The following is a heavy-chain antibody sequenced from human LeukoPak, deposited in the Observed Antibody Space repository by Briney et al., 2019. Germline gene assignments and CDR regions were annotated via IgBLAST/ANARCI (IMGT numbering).Heavy chain of an antibody. CDR1: GFTFSSYA. D-gene: IGHD3-22*01. V-gene: IGHV3-30*01. CDR2: ISYDGSNK. J-gene: IGHJ3*02. CDR3: AGADSSGTGGAFDI. Sequence: GGSLRLSCAASGFTFSSYAMHWVRQAPGKGLEWVAVISYDGSNKYYADSVKGRFTISRDNSKNTLYLQMNSLRAEDTAVYYCAGADSSGTGGAFDIWGQGTMATVSS.